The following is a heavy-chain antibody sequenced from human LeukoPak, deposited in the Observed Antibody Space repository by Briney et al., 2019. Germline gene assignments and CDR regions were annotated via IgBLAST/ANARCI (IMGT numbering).Heavy chain of an antibody. Sequence: KPSETLSLTCTVYGGSFTSYHWNWIRQPPGKGLEWIGAINHSGGTNYNPSLKSRVTILLDTSKNQFYLKLSAMTAADTAVYYCAREFGDPSHSLDYWGQGTLVTVSS. CDR1: GGSFTSYH. J-gene: IGHJ4*02. D-gene: IGHD3-10*01. CDR2: INHSGGT. V-gene: IGHV4-34*01. CDR3: AREFGDPSHSLDY.